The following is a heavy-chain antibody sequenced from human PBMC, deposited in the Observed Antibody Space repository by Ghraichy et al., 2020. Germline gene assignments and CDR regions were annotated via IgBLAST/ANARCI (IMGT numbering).Heavy chain of an antibody. Sequence: LSLTCAASGFTFSSYSMNWVRQAPGKGLEWVSSISSSSSYIYYADSVKGRFTISRDNAKNSLYLQMNSLRAEDTAVYYCARDTPMGRYDSSGYLDYWGQGTLVTVSS. J-gene: IGHJ4*02. CDR2: ISSSSSYI. CDR3: ARDTPMGRYDSSGYLDY. V-gene: IGHV3-21*01. CDR1: GFTFSSYS. D-gene: IGHD3-22*01.